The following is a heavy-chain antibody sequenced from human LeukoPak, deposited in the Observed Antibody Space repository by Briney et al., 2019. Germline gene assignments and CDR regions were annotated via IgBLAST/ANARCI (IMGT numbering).Heavy chain of an antibody. Sequence: SQTLSLTCTLSAPSISSYYCSCIRQPPGNGLGWIGYIYYSGSTNYNPSLKSRVTISVDTSKNQFSLKLSSVTAADTAVYYCARQGSSGWYDYYYGMDVWSQGTTVTVSS. J-gene: IGHJ6*02. CDR2: IYYSGST. CDR1: APSISSYY. CDR3: ARQGSSGWYDYYYGMDV. D-gene: IGHD6-19*01. V-gene: IGHV4-59*08.